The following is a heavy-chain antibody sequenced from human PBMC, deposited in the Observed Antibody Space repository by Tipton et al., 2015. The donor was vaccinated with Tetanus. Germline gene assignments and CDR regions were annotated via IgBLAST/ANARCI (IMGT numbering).Heavy chain of an antibody. CDR2: IRSKADGGAT. D-gene: IGHD2-21*01. CDR3: ARWVNKGSDLAS. V-gene: IGHV3-49*04. CDR1: GFSFGDYA. J-gene: IGHJ4*02. Sequence: SLRLSCTGSGFSFGDYAVSWVRQAPGKGLEWLSSIRSKADGGATEYAASVRGRLTISRDDSKSIAYLKMNSLKTEDTAIYYSARWVNKGSDLASWGRGTLVTVSS.